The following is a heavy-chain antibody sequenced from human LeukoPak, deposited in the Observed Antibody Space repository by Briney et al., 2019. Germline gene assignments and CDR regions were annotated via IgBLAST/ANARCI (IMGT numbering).Heavy chain of an antibody. V-gene: IGHV3-23*01. J-gene: IGHJ4*02. CDR2: ISGSGGST. CDR1: GFTFSSYA. Sequence: GGSLRLSCAASGFTFSSYAMSWVRQAPVKGVEWVSAISGSGGSTYYADSVKGRFTISRDNSKNTLYLQMNSLRAEDTAVYYCAKASLYYYDSSGYPTAFDYWGQGTLVTVSS. D-gene: IGHD3-22*01. CDR3: AKASLYYYDSSGYPTAFDY.